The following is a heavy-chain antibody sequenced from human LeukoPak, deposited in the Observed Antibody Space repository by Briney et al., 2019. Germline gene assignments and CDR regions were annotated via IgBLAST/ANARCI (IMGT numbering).Heavy chain of an antibody. V-gene: IGHV3-9*01. CDR1: GFIFDDYA. CDR3: ARIGY. CDR2: ISWNSDSI. D-gene: IGHD2-15*01. J-gene: IGHJ4*02. Sequence: GGSLRLSCAASGFIFDDYAMHWVRQAPGKGLEWVSGISWNSDSIGYADSVKGRFTISRDNAKNFLYLQMNSLRADDTALYYCARIGYWGQGTLVTVSS.